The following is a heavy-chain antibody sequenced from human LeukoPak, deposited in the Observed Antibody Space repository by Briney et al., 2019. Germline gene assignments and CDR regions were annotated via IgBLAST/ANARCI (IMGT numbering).Heavy chain of an antibody. J-gene: IGHJ4*02. CDR2: IYYSGST. V-gene: IGHV4-59*01. Sequence: SETLSLTCTVSGGSISSYCWSWIRQPPGKGLEWIGYIYYSGSTNYNPSLKSRVTISVDTSKNQFSLKLSSVTAADTAVYYCARVSCSSTSCHYYFDYWGQGTLVTVSS. D-gene: IGHD2-2*01. CDR1: GGSISSYC. CDR3: ARVSCSSTSCHYYFDY.